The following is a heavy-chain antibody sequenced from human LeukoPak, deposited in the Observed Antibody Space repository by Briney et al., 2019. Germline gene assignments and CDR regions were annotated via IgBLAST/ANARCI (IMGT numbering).Heavy chain of an antibody. D-gene: IGHD3-10*01. J-gene: IGHJ4*02. V-gene: IGHV1-69*05. CDR2: IIPIFGTA. CDR3: ARGKRGVDY. CDR1: GGTFSSYA. Sequence: ASVKVSCKASGGTFSSYAISWVRQAPGQGLEWMGGIIPIFGTANYAQKFQGRVTMTTDTSTSTAYMELRSLRSDDTAVYYCARGKRGVDYWGQGTLVTVSS.